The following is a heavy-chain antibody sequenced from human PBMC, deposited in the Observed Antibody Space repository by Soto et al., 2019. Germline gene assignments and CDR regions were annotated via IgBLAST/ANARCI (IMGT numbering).Heavy chain of an antibody. CDR1: GGSIRSGGYS. CDR2: IYHSGST. CDR3: ARLALYCGGDCYPDY. D-gene: IGHD2-21*02. J-gene: IGHJ4*02. V-gene: IGHV4-30-2*01. Sequence: TLSLTCAVSGGSIRSGGYSWSWIRQPPGKGLEWIGYIYHSGSTYYNPSLKSRVTISVDRSKNQFSLKLSSVTAADTAVYYCARLALYCGGDCYPDYWGQGTLVTSPQ.